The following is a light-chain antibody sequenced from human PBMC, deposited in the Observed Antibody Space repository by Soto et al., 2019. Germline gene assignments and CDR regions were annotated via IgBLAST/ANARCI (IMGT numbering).Light chain of an antibody. CDR1: QNIKKF. Sequence: DIHMTQSPSSLSASVGDRVTITCRASQNIKKFLNWYQQRPGKAPSALIHATSTLQNGDSSRFSGSGSDTDFTLTITSLQPEDFATYFCQQSYSSPLTFGGGTKVEL. CDR3: QQSYSSPLT. V-gene: IGKV1-39*01. J-gene: IGKJ4*01. CDR2: ATS.